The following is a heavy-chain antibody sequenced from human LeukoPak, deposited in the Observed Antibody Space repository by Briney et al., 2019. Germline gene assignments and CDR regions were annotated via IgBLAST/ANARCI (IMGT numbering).Heavy chain of an antibody. V-gene: IGHV3-66*01. Sequence: GGSLRLSCVASGFTVSSNYMSWVRQAPRKGLEWVSVIYSGGSTYYAGSVKGRFTVARDNSKNTLYLQMSSLRPEDTAVYYCVKDLSGSFSFGQWGQGTLVTVSS. J-gene: IGHJ4*02. CDR2: IYSGGST. D-gene: IGHD1-26*01. CDR1: GFTVSSNY. CDR3: VKDLSGSFSFGQ.